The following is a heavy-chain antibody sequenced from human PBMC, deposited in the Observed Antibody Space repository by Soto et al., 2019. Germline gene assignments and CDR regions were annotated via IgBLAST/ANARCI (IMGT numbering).Heavy chain of an antibody. CDR3: ARVGAGRPFDY. CDR1: GFTFSSNW. Sequence: EVQLVESGGDLVQPGGSLRLSCAASGFTFSSNWMTWVRQAPGKGLQWVANVSPDGSEKNYVDSVKGRLTISRDNAKNSLYLQMNSLRAEDTAVYYCARVGAGRPFDYWGQGTLVTVSS. CDR2: VSPDGSEK. D-gene: IGHD1-26*01. V-gene: IGHV3-7*05. J-gene: IGHJ4*02.